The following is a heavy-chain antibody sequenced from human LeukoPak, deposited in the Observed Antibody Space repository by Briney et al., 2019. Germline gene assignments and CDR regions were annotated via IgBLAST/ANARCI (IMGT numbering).Heavy chain of an antibody. Sequence: GASVTVSCKASGYTFTGYYMHWVRQAPGQGLEWMGWINPKSGGTNYAQKFQGRVTMTRDTSISTAYMELSSLRSDDTAVYYCARDPDCISANCYFAHYDYWGQGTLVTVSS. J-gene: IGHJ4*02. V-gene: IGHV1-2*02. D-gene: IGHD2-2*01. CDR1: GYTFTGYY. CDR3: ARDPDCISANCYFAHYDY. CDR2: INPKSGGT.